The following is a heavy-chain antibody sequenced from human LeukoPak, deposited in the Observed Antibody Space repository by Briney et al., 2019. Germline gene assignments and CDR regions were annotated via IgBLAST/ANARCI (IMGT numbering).Heavy chain of an antibody. CDR1: GFTFSSYW. D-gene: IGHD3-16*01. CDR3: ARVYTGSFHFDY. J-gene: IGHJ4*02. CDR2: INTDGSST. V-gene: IGHV3-74*01. Sequence: PGGSLRLSCAASGFTFSSYWMHWVRQAPGKGLVWVSRINTDGSSTSYADSVKGRFAISRDNAKNTLYLQMNSLRAEDTAVYYCARVYTGSFHFDYWGQGTLVTVSS.